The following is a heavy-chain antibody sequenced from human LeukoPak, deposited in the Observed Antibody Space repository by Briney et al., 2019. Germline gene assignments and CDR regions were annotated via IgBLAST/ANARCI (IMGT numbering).Heavy chain of an antibody. CDR3: ARATAVEGDYFDY. CDR1: GFTFSSYA. Sequence: GGSLRLSCAASGFTFSSYAMHWVRQAPGKGLGWVAVISYDGSNKYYADSVKGRFTISRDNSKNTLYLQMNSLRAEDTAVYYCARATAVEGDYFDYWGQGTLVTVSS. V-gene: IGHV3-30*04. J-gene: IGHJ4*02. CDR2: ISYDGSNK. D-gene: IGHD4-11*01.